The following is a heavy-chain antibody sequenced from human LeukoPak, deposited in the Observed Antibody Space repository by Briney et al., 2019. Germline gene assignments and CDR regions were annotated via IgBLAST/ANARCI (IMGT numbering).Heavy chain of an antibody. CDR3: ARDVGSVDYVSPMDV. CDR2: IYHSGST. D-gene: IGHD3-16*01. V-gene: IGHV4-4*02. CDR1: GRSISSSNC. J-gene: IGHJ6*03. Sequence: SETLSPTCAVSGRSISSSNCWSWVRQPPGKGLEWIGEIYHSGSTNYNPSLKSRVTISVDKSKNQFSLKLSSVTAADTAVYYCARDVGSVDYVSPMDVWGKGTTVTISS.